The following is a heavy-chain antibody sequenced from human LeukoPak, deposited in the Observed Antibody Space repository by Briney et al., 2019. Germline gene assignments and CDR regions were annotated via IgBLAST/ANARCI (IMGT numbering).Heavy chain of an antibody. CDR3: AKEGDVDTGSLDY. D-gene: IGHD5-18*01. Sequence: GSSVKVSCNASGGTFSSYAISWVRQAPGQGLEWMGGIIPIFGTANYAQKFQGRVTITADESTSTAYMELSSLRPEDTAVYYCAKEGDVDTGSLDYWGQGTLVTVSS. J-gene: IGHJ4*02. CDR1: GGTFSSYA. CDR2: IIPIFGTA. V-gene: IGHV1-69*01.